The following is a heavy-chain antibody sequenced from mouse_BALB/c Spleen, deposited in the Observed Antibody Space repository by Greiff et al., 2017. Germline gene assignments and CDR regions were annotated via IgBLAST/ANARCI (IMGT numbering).Heavy chain of an antibody. CDR2: ISSGGSYT. D-gene: IGHD1-1*01. CDR3: AIRNQALAY. CDR1: GFTFSSYA. J-gene: IGHJ3*01. V-gene: IGHV5-9-4*01. Sequence: EVKLVESGGGLVKPGGSLKLSCAASGFTFSSYAMSWVRQSPEKRLEWVAEISSGGSYTYYPDTVTGRFTISRDNAKNTLYLEMSSLRSEDTAMYYCAIRNQALAYWGQGTLVTVSA.